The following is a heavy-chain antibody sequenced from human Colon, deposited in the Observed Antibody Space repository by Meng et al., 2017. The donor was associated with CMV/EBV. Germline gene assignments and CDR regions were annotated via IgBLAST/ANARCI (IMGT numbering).Heavy chain of an antibody. D-gene: IGHD6-13*01. CDR3: ARGRYTNSWYRVWFDS. CDR2: IYFTGGT. J-gene: IGHJ5*01. CDR1: GYTIKGNDW. Sequence: GYTIKGNDWWGWIRQPPGKGLEWIGHIYFTGGTYYNPDLKSRVRMSVDTSKNQFSLKLSSVTAVDTAIYYCARGRYTNSWYRVWFDSWGQGTLVTVSS. V-gene: IGHV4-28*01.